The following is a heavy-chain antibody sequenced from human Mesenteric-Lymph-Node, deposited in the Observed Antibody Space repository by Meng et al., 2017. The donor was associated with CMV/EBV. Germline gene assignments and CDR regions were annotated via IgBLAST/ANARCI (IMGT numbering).Heavy chain of an antibody. CDR2: INPSGGST. CDR1: GYTFTGYY. CDR3: ARVYIVVVPAASYGMDV. D-gene: IGHD2-2*01. V-gene: IGHV1-46*01. J-gene: IGHJ6*02. Sequence: ASVKVSCKASGYTFTGYYIHWVRQAPGQGLEWMGIINPSGGSTSYAQKFQGRVTMTRDTSTSTVYMELSSLRSEDTAVYYCARVYIVVVPAASYGMDVWGQGTLVTVS.